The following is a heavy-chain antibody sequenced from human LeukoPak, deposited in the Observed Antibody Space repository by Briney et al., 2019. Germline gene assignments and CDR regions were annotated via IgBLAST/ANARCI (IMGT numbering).Heavy chain of an antibody. CDR1: GFTFSSYG. D-gene: IGHD4-17*01. V-gene: IGHV3-33*01. J-gene: IGHJ4*02. CDR3: ARDTVTKRDYYFDY. CDR2: IWYDGSNK. Sequence: GGSLRFSCAASGFTFSSYGMHWVRQAPGKGLEWVAVIWYDGSNKYYADSVKGRFTISRDNSKNTLYLQMNSLRAEDTAVYYCARDTVTKRDYYFDYWGQGALVTVSS.